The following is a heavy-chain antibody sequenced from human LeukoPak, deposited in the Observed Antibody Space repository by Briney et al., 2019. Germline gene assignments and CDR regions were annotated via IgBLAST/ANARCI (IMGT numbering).Heavy chain of an antibody. V-gene: IGHV1-24*01. D-gene: IGHD3-3*01. J-gene: IGHJ4*02. CDR1: GYTLTELS. CDR3: ANLRFLGGYLDY. CDR2: FDPEDGET. Sequence: ASVKVSCKVSGYTLTELSMHWVRQAPGKGLEWRGGFDPEDGETIYAQKFQSRVTMTKDTSTDTAYMELSSLRSEDTAVYYCANLRFLGGYLDYWGQGTLVTVSS.